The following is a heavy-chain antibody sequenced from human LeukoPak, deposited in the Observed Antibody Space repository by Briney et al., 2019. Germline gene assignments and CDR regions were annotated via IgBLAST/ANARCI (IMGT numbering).Heavy chain of an antibody. V-gene: IGHV1-8*01. CDR2: MNPNSGGT. D-gene: IGHD5/OR15-5a*01. CDR1: GYAFTNHD. Sequence: ASVKVSCKASGYAFTNHDINWVRQASGQGLEWMGWMNPNSGGTGYAQKFQGRVTMTRDTSISTAYMELSSLTSEDTGVYYCMRGQPETSTTWGQGSLVTVSS. CDR3: MRGQPETSTT. J-gene: IGHJ5*02.